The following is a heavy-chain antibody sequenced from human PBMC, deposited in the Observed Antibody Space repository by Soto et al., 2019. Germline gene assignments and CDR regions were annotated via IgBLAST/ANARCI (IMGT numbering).Heavy chain of an antibody. J-gene: IGHJ4*02. CDR2: IYHSGST. V-gene: IGHV4-39*07. Sequence: SETLSLTCTVSGGSISSSRCHWGWIRQPPGKGLEWIAYIYHSGSTYYNPSLKSRVTISVDRSKNQFSLKLSSVTAADTAVYYCASSHAGAHITAAVHWGQGTLVTVSS. D-gene: IGHD6-13*01. CDR1: GGSISSSRCH. CDR3: ASSHAGAHITAAVH.